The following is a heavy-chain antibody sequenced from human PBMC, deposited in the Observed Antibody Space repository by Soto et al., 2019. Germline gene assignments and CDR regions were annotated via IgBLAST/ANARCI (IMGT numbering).Heavy chain of an antibody. CDR2: IRGVAGST. V-gene: IGHV3-23*01. CDR3: VKGAWLDY. Sequence: EVQLLESGGGLVQPGGSLRLSCAASGFTFSTFDMTWVRQAPGKGLEWVSLIRGVAGSTHYPDSVKGRFTISKDTSNNGLYLEMHSLRADDTAVYFCVKGAWLDYWGQGNMVTVSS. CDR1: GFTFSTFD. J-gene: IGHJ4*02.